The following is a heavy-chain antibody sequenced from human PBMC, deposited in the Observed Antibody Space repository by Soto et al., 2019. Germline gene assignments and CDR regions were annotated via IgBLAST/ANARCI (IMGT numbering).Heavy chain of an antibody. D-gene: IGHD2-8*02. CDR1: GFTFSTYP. J-gene: IGHJ4*02. CDR2: ISGNGGST. Sequence: EVQLVESGGNLAQPGGSLRLSCAASGFTFSTYPMHWVRQGPGTGLEYVAGISGNGGSTHYANSVKGRFTISRDNSKSTLYLQMGSLRAEDMAVYYCARDYCPGGVCYTFFDYWGQGTLVTVSS. V-gene: IGHV3-64*01. CDR3: ARDYCPGGVCYTFFDY.